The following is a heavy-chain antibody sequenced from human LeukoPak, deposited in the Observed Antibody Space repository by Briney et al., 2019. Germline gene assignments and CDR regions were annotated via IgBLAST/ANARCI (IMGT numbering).Heavy chain of an antibody. Sequence: PGGSLRLSCAASGFTFSNYAMHWVRQPPGKGLEWVAVISNVETNTYYADSVKGRFTISRDNSKNTLYLQLDSLRAEDTSVYYCARDSTYYYASGSPGPHYFDYWGQGTLVTVSS. CDR3: ARDSTYYYASGSPGPHYFDY. CDR1: GFTFSNYA. D-gene: IGHD3-10*01. V-gene: IGHV3-30*04. J-gene: IGHJ4*02. CDR2: ISNVETNT.